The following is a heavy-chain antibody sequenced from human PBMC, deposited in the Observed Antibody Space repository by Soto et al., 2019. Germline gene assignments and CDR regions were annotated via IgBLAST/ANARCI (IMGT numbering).Heavy chain of an antibody. V-gene: IGHV3-23*01. D-gene: IGHD6-19*01. Sequence: EVQLLESGVGLVQPGESLRLSCSATKFNFSAYAMGWVRQAPGKGLEWVSGISGSGKTTYYADSVKGHFSISRDNSKSTLFLEMHSLGVADTAIYYCAKSIAVALSAAFDVWGQGTMVTVSS. CDR3: AKSIAVALSAAFDV. CDR1: KFNFSAYA. CDR2: ISGSGKTT. J-gene: IGHJ3*01.